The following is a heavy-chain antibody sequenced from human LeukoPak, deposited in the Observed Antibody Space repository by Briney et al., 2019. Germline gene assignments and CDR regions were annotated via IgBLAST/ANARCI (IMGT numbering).Heavy chain of an antibody. CDR1: GYSISSGYY. CDR2: IYRSGST. J-gene: IGHJ6*03. CDR3: ARGDCSSTICYSPMDV. D-gene: IGHD2-2*01. V-gene: IGHV4-38-2*02. Sequence: SETLSLTCTVSGYSISSGYYWVWIRQPPGKGLEWIGSIYRSGSTNYNPSLKSRVTISVDTSKNQFSLKVSPVTAADTAVYYCARGDCSSTICYSPMDVWGKGTTVTVSS.